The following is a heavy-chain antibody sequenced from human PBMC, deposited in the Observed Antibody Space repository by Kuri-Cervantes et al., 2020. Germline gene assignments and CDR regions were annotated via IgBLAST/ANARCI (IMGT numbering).Heavy chain of an antibody. D-gene: IGHD5-18*01. J-gene: IGHJ4*02. Sequence: GESLKISCAASGFTFDDHAMSWVRQAPGKGLEWVSAISGSGGSTYYADSVKGRFTISRDNAKNSLYLQMNSLRAEDTAVYYCAKERDTAMVICLDYWGQGTLVTVSS. V-gene: IGHV3-23*01. CDR1: GFTFDDHA. CDR2: ISGSGGST. CDR3: AKERDTAMVICLDY.